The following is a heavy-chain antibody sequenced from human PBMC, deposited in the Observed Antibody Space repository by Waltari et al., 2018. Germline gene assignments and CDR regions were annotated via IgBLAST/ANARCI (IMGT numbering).Heavy chain of an antibody. D-gene: IGHD6-13*01. CDR2: IYYSGST. V-gene: IGHV4-39*07. CDR1: GGSISSSSYD. CDR3: ARGIAAAGLDY. Sequence: QLQLQESVPGLVKPSETLSLTCTVAGGSISSSSYDWGWIRQPPGKGLEWIGSIYYSGSTYYNPSLKSRVTISVDTSKNQFSLKLSSVTAADTAVYYCARGIAAAGLDYWCQGTLVTVSS. J-gene: IGHJ4*02.